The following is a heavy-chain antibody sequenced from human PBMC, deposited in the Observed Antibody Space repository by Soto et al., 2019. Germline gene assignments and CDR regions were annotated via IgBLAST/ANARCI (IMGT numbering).Heavy chain of an antibody. D-gene: IGHD6-19*01. CDR1: GGTFSSYA. Sequence: QVQLVQSGAEVKKPGSSVKVSCKASGGTFSSYAISWVRQAPGQGLEWMGGIIPIFGTANYAQKFQGRVTIXADXSXNTAYMELSSLRSEDTAVYYCARVPEYSSGWYRIDYWGQGTLVTVSS. CDR3: ARVPEYSSGWYRIDY. CDR2: IIPIFGTA. J-gene: IGHJ4*02. V-gene: IGHV1-69*12.